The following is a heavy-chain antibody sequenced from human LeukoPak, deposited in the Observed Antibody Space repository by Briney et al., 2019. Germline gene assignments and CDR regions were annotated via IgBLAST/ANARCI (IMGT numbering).Heavy chain of an antibody. V-gene: IGHV3-33*06. CDR3: AKDRGSYSTTADS. CDR2: ICYDGTNK. D-gene: IGHD1-26*01. J-gene: IGHJ5*01. Sequence: GRSLRLSCAASGFTFSDYGIHWVRHAPGKGLEWVAVICYDGTNKYYGDSVKGRFTISRDNSKNTLYLQMNSLRAEDTAVYYCAKDRGSYSTTADSWGQGTLVTVSS. CDR1: GFTFSDYG.